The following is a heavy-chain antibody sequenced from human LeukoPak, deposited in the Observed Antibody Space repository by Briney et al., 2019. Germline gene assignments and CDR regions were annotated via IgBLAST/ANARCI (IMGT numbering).Heavy chain of an antibody. D-gene: IGHD3-10*01. CDR1: GYSFTAFY. CDR2: IHLRRGDT. J-gene: IGHJ4*02. Sequence: WASVKVSCKTSGYSFTAFYIHGVRQAPGQGLEWMGWIHLRRGDTNYAQKFQGRVTMTRDTSISTAYLDLSSLRSDDTAVYYCARDGDYGTGSYYRGCIDSWGQGTPVTVSP. V-gene: IGHV1-2*02. CDR3: ARDGDYGTGSYYRGCIDS.